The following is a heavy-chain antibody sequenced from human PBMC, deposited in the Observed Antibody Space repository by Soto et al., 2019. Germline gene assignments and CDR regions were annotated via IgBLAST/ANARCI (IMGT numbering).Heavy chain of an antibody. J-gene: IGHJ6*02. CDR2: INHSGST. Sequence: QVQLQQWGAGLLKPSETLSLTCAVYGGSFSGYYWSWIRQPPGKGLEWIGEINHSGSTNYNPSLKSRVTISVDTSKNQFSLKLSSVTAADTAVYYCARGRSRSYCSSTSCYPLHPYYGMDVWGQGTTVTVSS. V-gene: IGHV4-34*01. CDR1: GGSFSGYY. D-gene: IGHD2-2*01. CDR3: ARGRSRSYCSSTSCYPLHPYYGMDV.